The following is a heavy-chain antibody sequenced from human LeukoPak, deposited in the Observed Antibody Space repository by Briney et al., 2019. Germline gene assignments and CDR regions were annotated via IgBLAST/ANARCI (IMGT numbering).Heavy chain of an antibody. CDR1: GYTFTGYY. V-gene: IGHV1-2*06. J-gene: IGHJ5*02. CDR2: INPNSGGT. CDR3: ARGDKASTRANWFDP. D-gene: IGHD2/OR15-2a*01. Sequence: ASVKVSCKASGYTFTGYYMQWVGQAPGQGREWMGRINPNSGGTKYAQKFQGRVTINRDRAISTAYMELSRLRSDDTAVYYCARGDKASTRANWFDPWGQGTLVTVSS.